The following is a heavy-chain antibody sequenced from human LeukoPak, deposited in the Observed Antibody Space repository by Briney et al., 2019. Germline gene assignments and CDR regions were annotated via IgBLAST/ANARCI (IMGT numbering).Heavy chain of an antibody. CDR3: ARNTGLFDY. CDR1: GGSISSYY. V-gene: IGHV4-59*01. Sequence: PSETLSLTCTVSGGSISSYYWSWIRQPPGKGLEWIGYIYYSGNTNYNPSLKSRVTISVDTSKNQFSPKLSSVTAADTALYYCARNTGLFDYWGQGTLVTVSS. J-gene: IGHJ4*02. CDR2: IYYSGNT. D-gene: IGHD1-14*01.